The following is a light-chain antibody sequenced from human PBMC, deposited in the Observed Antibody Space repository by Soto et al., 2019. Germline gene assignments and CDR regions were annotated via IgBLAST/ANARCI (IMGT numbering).Light chain of an antibody. V-gene: IGKV1-27*01. J-gene: IGKJ5*01. Sequence: DIPMTQSPSSLSASVGDRVTITCRASQDISVYLAWYQQKPGEVPKLLIYSASTLQSGVPSRFSGSGSGTDFTLTISSLQPEDVATDFCQKFNTAPRTFGQGTRVEIK. CDR3: QKFNTAPRT. CDR1: QDISVY. CDR2: SAS.